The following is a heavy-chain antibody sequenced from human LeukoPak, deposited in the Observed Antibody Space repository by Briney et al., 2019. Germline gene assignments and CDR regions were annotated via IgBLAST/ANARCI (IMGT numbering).Heavy chain of an antibody. Sequence: GGSLRLSCTASGFTFGDYAMSWVRQAPGKGLEWVGFIRSKAYGGTTEYAASVKSRFTISRDDSKSIAYLQMNSLKTEDTAVYYCTSTNVLRYFDWLPFLGYWGQGTLVTVSS. CDR1: GFTFGDYA. V-gene: IGHV3-49*04. CDR3: TSTNVLRYFDWLPFLGY. J-gene: IGHJ4*02. D-gene: IGHD3-9*01. CDR2: IRSKAYGGTT.